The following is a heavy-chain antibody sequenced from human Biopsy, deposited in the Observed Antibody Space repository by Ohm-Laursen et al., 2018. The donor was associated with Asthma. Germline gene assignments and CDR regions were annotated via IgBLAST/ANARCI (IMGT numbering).Heavy chain of an antibody. D-gene: IGHD2-15*01. Sequence: SSVKVSCKSLGGTFNTYVIGWVRQAPGQGLEWMGGINPVFGTTTYPQKFQVRVTITADESTRTAYMELSSLRSEDTAVYYCARRAGSCISRACYSLDFWGQGTLVTVSS. V-gene: IGHV1-69*01. CDR2: INPVFGTT. J-gene: IGHJ4*02. CDR3: ARRAGSCISRACYSLDF. CDR1: GGTFNTYV.